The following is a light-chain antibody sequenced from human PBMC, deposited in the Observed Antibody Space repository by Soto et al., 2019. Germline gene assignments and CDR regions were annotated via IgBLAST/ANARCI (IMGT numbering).Light chain of an antibody. CDR2: AAS. CDR3: QQLNSYPFT. J-gene: IGKJ3*01. Sequence: DIQLIQSPSFLSASVGDRVTITCRASRGISSSLAWYQQKPGKAPELLIFAASTLHSGVPSRFSGGGSGTEFTLTITSLQPQDFGTYYCQQLNSYPFTFGPGTKVGV. CDR1: RGISSS. V-gene: IGKV1-9*01.